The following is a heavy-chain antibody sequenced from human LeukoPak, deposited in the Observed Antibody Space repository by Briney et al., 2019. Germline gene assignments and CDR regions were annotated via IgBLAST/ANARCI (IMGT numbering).Heavy chain of an antibody. Sequence: SETLSLTCAVSSYSITSAYYWGWIRQPPGKGLEWIGTIYHTGSTYYNPSLKSRVTISVDTSKNQFSLNLSSVTAADTAVYYCARDRGTATLLDYYYYAMDVWGKWTTATVSS. CDR2: IYHTGST. V-gene: IGHV4-38-2*02. CDR3: ARDRGTATLLDYYYYAMDV. J-gene: IGHJ6*04. CDR1: SYSITSAYY. D-gene: IGHD2-8*02.